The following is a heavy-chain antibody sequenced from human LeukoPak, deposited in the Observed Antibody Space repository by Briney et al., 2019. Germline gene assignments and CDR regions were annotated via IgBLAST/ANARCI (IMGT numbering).Heavy chain of an antibody. CDR3: ARSYYYDSSGSLNWFDP. Sequence: ASVKVSCKASGGTFSCYAISWVRQAPGQGLEWMGRIIPILGIANYAQKFQGRVTITADKSTSTAYMELSSLRSEDTAVYYCARSYYYDSSGSLNWFDPWGQGTLVTVSS. J-gene: IGHJ5*02. D-gene: IGHD3-22*01. CDR2: IIPILGIA. V-gene: IGHV1-69*04. CDR1: GGTFSCYA.